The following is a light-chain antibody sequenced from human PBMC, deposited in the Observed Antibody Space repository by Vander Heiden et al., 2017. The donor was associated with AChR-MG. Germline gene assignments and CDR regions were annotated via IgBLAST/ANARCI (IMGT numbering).Light chain of an antibody. CDR3: QQRSNWPPT. CDR1: QSVSSY. V-gene: IGKV3-11*01. CDR2: DAP. J-gene: IGKJ1*01. Sequence: ELVLTQSPATLSLSPGERATLSCRASQSVSSYLAWYQQKPGQAPRLLIYDAPNRATGIPARFSGSGSGTDFTLTISSLEPEDFAVYYCQQRSNWPPTFGQGTKVEIK.